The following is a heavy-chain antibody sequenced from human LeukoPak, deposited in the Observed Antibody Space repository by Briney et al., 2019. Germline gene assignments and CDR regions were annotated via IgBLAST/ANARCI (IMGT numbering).Heavy chain of an antibody. CDR1: GIIFSTYA. V-gene: IGHV3-7*01. CDR3: ARILPGAVGDVLDL. CDR2: INQDGRIK. D-gene: IGHD6-19*01. Sequence: GGSLRLSCEFSGIIFSTYAMNWVRRAPGRGLEWVANINQDGRIKYSVGSVMGRFTISRDNAENSLYLQMNSLRDEDTAVYYCARILPGAVGDVLDLWGQGTKVTVTS. J-gene: IGHJ3*01.